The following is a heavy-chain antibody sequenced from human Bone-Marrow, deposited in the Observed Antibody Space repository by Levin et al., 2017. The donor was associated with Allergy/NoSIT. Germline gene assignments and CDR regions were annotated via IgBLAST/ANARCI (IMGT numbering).Heavy chain of an antibody. J-gene: IGHJ4*02. V-gene: IGHV1-2*02. CDR2: INPNTGGT. D-gene: IGHD3-3*01. Sequence: GASVKVSCKASGYTFSAYYIHWVRQAPGQGLEWMGWINPNTGGTKYAKKFQGSITMTRDTSISTAYMELSSLRSDDTAVYYCARAPPIFYFDYWGQGTLVTVSS. CDR3: ARAPPIFYFDY. CDR1: GYTFSAYY.